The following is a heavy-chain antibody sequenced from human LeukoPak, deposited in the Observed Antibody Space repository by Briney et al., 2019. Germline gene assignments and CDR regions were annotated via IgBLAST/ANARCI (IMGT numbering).Heavy chain of an antibody. D-gene: IGHD3-10*01. Sequence: SGPTLVNPTQTLTLTCTFSGFSLSTSGVGVGWIRQPPGKALEWLALIYWNDDKRYSPSLKSRLTITKDTPKNQVVLTMTNMDPVDTATYYCAHRTYYGSGSYYNAPVDYWGQGTLVTVSS. J-gene: IGHJ4*02. V-gene: IGHV2-5*01. CDR3: AHRTYYGSGSYYNAPVDY. CDR2: IYWNDDK. CDR1: GFSLSTSGVG.